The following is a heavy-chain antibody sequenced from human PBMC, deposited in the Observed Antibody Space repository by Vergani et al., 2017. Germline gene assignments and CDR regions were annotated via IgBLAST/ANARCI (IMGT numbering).Heavy chain of an antibody. V-gene: IGHV3-43*01. D-gene: IGHD6-25*01. CDR3: AKDMSPATSYYYYGMDV. CDR2: ISWDGGST. J-gene: IGHJ6*02. Sequence: EVQLVESGGVVVQPGGSLRLSCAASGFTFDDYTMHWVRQAPGKGLEWVSLISWDGGSTYYADSVKGRFTISRDNSKNSLYLQMNSLRTEDTAFYYCAKDMSPATSYYYYGMDVWGQGTTVTVSS. CDR1: GFTFDDYT.